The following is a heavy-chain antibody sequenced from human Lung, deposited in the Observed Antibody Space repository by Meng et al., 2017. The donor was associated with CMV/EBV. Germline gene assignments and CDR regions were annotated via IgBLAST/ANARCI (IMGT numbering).Heavy chain of an antibody. CDR3: AKDQLLFGGPNAYFDD. CDR2: IRHDGSNK. Sequence: GFAFDNNGRRWVRQAPGKRLEWVEFIRHDGSNKFYGDSVRGRFTISRDNSKNTLYLKMNSLRAEETAMYYCAKDQLLFGGPNAYFDDWGQGTLVTVSS. J-gene: IGHJ4*02. V-gene: IGHV3-30*02. D-gene: IGHD3-16*01. CDR1: GFAFDNNG.